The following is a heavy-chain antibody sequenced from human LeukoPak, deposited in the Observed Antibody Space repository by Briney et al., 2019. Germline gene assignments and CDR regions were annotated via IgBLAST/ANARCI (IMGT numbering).Heavy chain of an antibody. CDR3: AGEVRDCSGGSCYHTDDY. V-gene: IGHV3-11*04. Sequence: GGSLRLPCAASGFTFSDYYMSWIRQAPGKGLEWVSYISSSGSTIYYADSVKGRFTISRDNAKNSLYLQMNSLRAEDTAVYYCAGEVRDCSGGSCYHTDDYWGREPWSPSPQ. CDR2: ISSSGSTI. CDR1: GFTFSDYY. J-gene: IGHJ4*02. D-gene: IGHD2-15*01.